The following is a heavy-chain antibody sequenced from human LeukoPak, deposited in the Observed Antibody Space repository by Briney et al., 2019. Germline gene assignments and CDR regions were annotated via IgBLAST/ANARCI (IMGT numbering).Heavy chain of an antibody. CDR3: ASVTWSDHSDFDY. V-gene: IGHV1-2*02. Sequence: GASVKVSRKASGYTFTGYYMHWVRQAPGQGFEWMGWINPNSGGTNYAQKFQGRVTMTRDTSISTAYMELSRLGSDDTAIYYCASVTWSDHSDFDYWGQGTLVTVSS. D-gene: IGHD3-3*01. CDR1: GYTFTGYY. J-gene: IGHJ4*02. CDR2: INPNSGGT.